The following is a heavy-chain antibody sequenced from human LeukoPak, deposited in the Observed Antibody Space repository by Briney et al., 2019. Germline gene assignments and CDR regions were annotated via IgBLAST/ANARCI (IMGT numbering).Heavy chain of an antibody. Sequence: KPSETLSLTCAVYGGSFSGYYWSWIRQPPGKGLEWIGSIYYSGSTYYNPSLKSRVTISVDTSKNQFSLKLSSVTAADTAVYYCARHYYGSGSYWAGYYYYYMDVWGKGTTVTISS. CDR3: ARHYYGSGSYWAGYYYYYMDV. CDR1: GGSFSGYY. D-gene: IGHD3-10*01. J-gene: IGHJ6*03. CDR2: IYYSGST. V-gene: IGHV4-34*01.